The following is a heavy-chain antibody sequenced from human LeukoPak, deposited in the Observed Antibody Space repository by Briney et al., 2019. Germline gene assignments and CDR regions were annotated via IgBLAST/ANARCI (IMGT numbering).Heavy chain of an antibody. CDR3: ASALRQQLVTAWFDP. J-gene: IGHJ5*02. CDR1: GDSIRCNY. CDR2: IYHSGST. D-gene: IGHD6-13*01. Sequence: SETLSLTCTVSGDSIRCNYWSWIRQPPGGGLEWVGYIYHSGSTNYNPSLKSRVTISLDTSKNQFSLNLISVTAADTAVYYCASALRQQLVTAWFDPWGQGTLVTVSS. V-gene: IGHV4-59*01.